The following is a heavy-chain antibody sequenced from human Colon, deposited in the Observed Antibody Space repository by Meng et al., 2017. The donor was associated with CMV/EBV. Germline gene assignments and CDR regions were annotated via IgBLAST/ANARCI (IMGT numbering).Heavy chain of an antibody. V-gene: IGHV3-53*01. D-gene: IGHD3-16*01. CDR3: ARGRGGLGPFDY. CDR2: IYSGGDT. CDR1: GFTVSSNY. J-gene: IGHJ4*02. Sequence: GGSLRLSCVVSGFTVSSNYINWIRQAPGRGLEWVSLIYSGGDTYYSDSVKGRFTISKDNSKITVYLQMNGLSLEDTAVYYCARGRGGLGPFDYWGQGTLVTVSS.